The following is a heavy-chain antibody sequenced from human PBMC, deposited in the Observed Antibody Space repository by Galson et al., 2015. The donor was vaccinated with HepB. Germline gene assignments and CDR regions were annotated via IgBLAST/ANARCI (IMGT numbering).Heavy chain of an antibody. Sequence: SVKVSCKASGYTFTSYAMNWVRQAPGQGLEWMGWLNTNTGNPTYAQGFTGRFVFSLDTSVSTAYLQISSLKAEDTAVYYCARDRRNYYYDSSGYYSDYWGQGTLVTVSS. J-gene: IGHJ4*02. V-gene: IGHV7-4-1*02. CDR3: ARDRRNYYYDSSGYYSDY. D-gene: IGHD3-22*01. CDR2: LNTNTGNP. CDR1: GYTFTSYA.